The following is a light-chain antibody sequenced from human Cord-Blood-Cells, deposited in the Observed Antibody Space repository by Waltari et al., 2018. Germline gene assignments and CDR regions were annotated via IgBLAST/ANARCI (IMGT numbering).Light chain of an antibody. V-gene: IGLV4-69*01. CDR3: QTWGTGIVV. CDR2: LNSDGSH. CDR1: SGHSSYA. Sequence: QLVLTQSPSASASLGASVKLTCTLSSGHSSYAIACHQQQPEKGPRYLMKLNSDGSHSKGAGIPVRFAGSSSGAERYLTISSLQSEDEADYYCQTWGTGIVVFGGGTKLTVL. J-gene: IGLJ2*01.